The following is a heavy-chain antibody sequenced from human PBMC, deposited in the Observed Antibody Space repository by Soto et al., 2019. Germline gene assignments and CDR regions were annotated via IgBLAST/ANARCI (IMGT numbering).Heavy chain of an antibody. CDR1: GFTFSSYG. V-gene: IGHV3-30*18. Sequence: QVQLVESGGGVVQPGRSLRLSCAASGFTFSSYGMHWVRQAPGKGLEWVAVISYDGSNKYYADSVKGRFNISRDNSKNTLYLQMNCLRAEDTAVYYCAKGYSGSGDMDVCGKGTTVTVSS. D-gene: IGHD6-13*01. CDR3: AKGYSGSGDMDV. CDR2: ISYDGSNK. J-gene: IGHJ6*03.